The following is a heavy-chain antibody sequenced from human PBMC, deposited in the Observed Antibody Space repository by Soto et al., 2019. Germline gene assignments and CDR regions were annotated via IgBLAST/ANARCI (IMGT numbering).Heavy chain of an antibody. CDR2: IYPGDSDT. J-gene: IGHJ6*02. CDR1: GYSFTSYW. D-gene: IGHD6-13*01. V-gene: IGHV5-51*01. Sequence: PGESLKISCKGSGYSFTSYWIGWVRQMPGKGLELMVIIYPGDSDTRYSTSLQGQVTISADKSISTAYLQWSSLKASDTAMYYCARVQQLVQVYYYYGMHXWGQGTTVTVS. CDR3: ARVQQLVQVYYYYGMHX.